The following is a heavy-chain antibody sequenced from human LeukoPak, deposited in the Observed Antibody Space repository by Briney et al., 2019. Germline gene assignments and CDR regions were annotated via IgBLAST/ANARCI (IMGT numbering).Heavy chain of an antibody. CDR3: ARDSVGIPTDFDF. CDR2: IWNNGNNR. D-gene: IGHD1-26*01. Sequence: GGSLRLSCAASGFRFSDYGMHWVRQAPGKGLEWVAVIWNNGNNRYADSVRGRFTISRDDSKSTLYLQMDSLRVDDTAVYFCARDSVGIPTDFDFWGQGTLVTVSS. CDR1: GFRFSDYG. V-gene: IGHV3-33*01. J-gene: IGHJ4*02.